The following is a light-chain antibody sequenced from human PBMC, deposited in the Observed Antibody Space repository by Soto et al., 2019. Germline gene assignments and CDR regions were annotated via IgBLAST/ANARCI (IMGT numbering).Light chain of an antibody. J-gene: IGKJ3*01. V-gene: IGKV1-9*01. CDR2: AAS. Sequence: IQLTQSPSSLSASVGDRVTITCRASQGISSYLAWYQQKLAKAPKLLIYAASTLQSGVPSRFSGSGSGTDFTLTISSLQPEDFATYSCQQLNSYTPYHTFGPGTKVDIK. CDR1: QGISSY. CDR3: QQLNSYTPYHT.